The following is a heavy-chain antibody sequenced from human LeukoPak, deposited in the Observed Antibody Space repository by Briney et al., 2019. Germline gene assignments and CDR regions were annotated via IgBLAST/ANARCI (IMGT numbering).Heavy chain of an antibody. D-gene: IGHD2-2*01. Sequence: PSETLSLTCAVYGGSFSGYYWSWIRQPPGKGLEWIGEINHSGRTNYNPSLKSRVTISVDTSKNQFSLKLSSVTAADPAVYYCARVVVVPAANKYFDYWGQGTLATVSS. J-gene: IGHJ4*02. CDR3: ARVVVVPAANKYFDY. CDR1: GGSFSGYY. V-gene: IGHV4-34*01. CDR2: INHSGRT.